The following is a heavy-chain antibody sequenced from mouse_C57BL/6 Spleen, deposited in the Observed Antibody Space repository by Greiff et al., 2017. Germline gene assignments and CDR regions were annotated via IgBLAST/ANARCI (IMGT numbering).Heavy chain of an antibody. J-gene: IGHJ2*01. D-gene: IGHD1-1*01. CDR2: IDPEDGDT. CDR1: GFNIKDYY. V-gene: IGHV14-1*01. CDR3: TLDYYGSPYFDY. Sequence: EVQLQQSGAELVRPGASVKLSCTASGFNIKDYYMHWVKQRPEQGLEWIGRIDPEDGDTEYAPKFQGKATMTADTSSNTAYLQLSSLTSEDTAVYYCTLDYYGSPYFDYLGQGTTLTVSS.